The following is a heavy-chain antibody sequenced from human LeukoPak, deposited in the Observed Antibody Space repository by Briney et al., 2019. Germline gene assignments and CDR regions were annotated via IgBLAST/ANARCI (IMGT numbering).Heavy chain of an antibody. D-gene: IGHD5-12*01. J-gene: IGHJ4*02. CDR3: ARRQRVATILRGCFDY. V-gene: IGHV4-59*12. Sequence: SETLSLTCTVSGGSISSYYWSWIRQPPGKGLEWIGYIYYSGSTNYNPSLKSRVTISVDTSKNQFSLKLSSVTAADTAVYYCARRQRVATILRGCFDYWGQGTLVTVSS. CDR2: IYYSGST. CDR1: GGSISSYY.